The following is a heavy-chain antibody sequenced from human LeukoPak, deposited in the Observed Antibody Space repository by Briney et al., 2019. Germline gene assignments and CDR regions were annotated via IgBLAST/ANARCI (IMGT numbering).Heavy chain of an antibody. D-gene: IGHD3-9*01. CDR3: AKGPEGRYFDWLLGMDY. J-gene: IGHJ4*02. V-gene: IGHV3-30*18. CDR2: ISYDGSNK. Sequence: GGSLRLSCAASGFTFSSYGMHWVRQAPGKGLEWVAVISYDGSNKYYADSVKGRFTISRDNSKNALYLQMNSLRAEDTAVYYCAKGPEGRYFDWLLGMDYWGQGTLVTVSS. CDR1: GFTFSSYG.